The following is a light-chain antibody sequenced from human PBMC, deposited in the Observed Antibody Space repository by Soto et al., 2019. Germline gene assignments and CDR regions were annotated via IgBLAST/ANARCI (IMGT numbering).Light chain of an antibody. J-gene: IGLJ1*01. CDR2: EVN. V-gene: IGLV2-11*01. CDR3: CSFAGSYYV. Sequence: QSVLTQPRSVSGSPGQSVAISCTGTSRDIEAYDYVSWYQQHPGKAPKLIISEVNKRPSGVSYRFSGSKSGNTASLTISGLQGEDEAYYYCCSFAGSYYVFGTGTKLTVL. CDR1: SRDIEAYDY.